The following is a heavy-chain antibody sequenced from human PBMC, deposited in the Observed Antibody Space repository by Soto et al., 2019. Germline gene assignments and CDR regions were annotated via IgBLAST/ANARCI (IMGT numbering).Heavy chain of an antibody. Sequence: ASVKVSCKASGYTFTSYGISWVRQAPGQGLEWMGWISAYNGNTNYAQKLQGRVTMTTDTSTSKAYMELRSLRSDDTAVYYCARGGGYYDFWSGYYKTHYYYYYMDVWGKGTTVTVSS. V-gene: IGHV1-18*01. CDR1: GYTFTSYG. CDR2: ISAYNGNT. J-gene: IGHJ6*03. CDR3: ARGGGYYDFWSGYYKTHYYYYYMDV. D-gene: IGHD3-3*01.